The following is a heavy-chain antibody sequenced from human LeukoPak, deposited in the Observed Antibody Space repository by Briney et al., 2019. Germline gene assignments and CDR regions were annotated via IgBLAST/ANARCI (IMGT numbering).Heavy chain of an antibody. J-gene: IGHJ4*02. V-gene: IGHV3-30-3*01. CDR3: ARDRGHYFDY. CDR2: ISYDGSNK. D-gene: IGHD3-10*01. CDR1: GSTFSSYA. Sequence: GGSLRLSCAASGSTFSSYAMHWVRQAPGKGLEWVAVISYDGSNKYYADSVKGRFTISRDNSKNTLYLQMNSLRAEDTAVYYCARDRGHYFDYWGQGTLVPVSS.